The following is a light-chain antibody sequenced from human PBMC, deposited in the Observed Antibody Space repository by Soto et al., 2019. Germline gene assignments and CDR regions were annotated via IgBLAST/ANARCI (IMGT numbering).Light chain of an antibody. Sequence: DIQMTQSPSSLSASVGDRVRVTCRASQSIGSYLAWYQQKQGKAPKLLIYAASTLQRGVPSRFSGSGSGTDFTLTVSSVHSEDFATYYCQQLNSYPLTFGGGTKVDIK. CDR2: AAS. CDR1: QSIGSY. J-gene: IGKJ4*01. CDR3: QQLNSYPLT. V-gene: IGKV1-9*01.